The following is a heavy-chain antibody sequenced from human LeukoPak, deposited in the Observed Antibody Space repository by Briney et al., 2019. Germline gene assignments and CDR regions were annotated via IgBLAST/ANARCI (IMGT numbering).Heavy chain of an antibody. Sequence: GGSRRLSCAASGFTFSSYWMHWVRQAPGKGLGWVSRINSDVSSTIYADSVKGRFTISRDNAKKTLYLRMNSLRAEDTAVYYCARWELLHWYFDLWGRGTLVTVSS. CDR2: INSDVSST. CDR1: GFTFSSYW. D-gene: IGHD1-26*01. CDR3: ARWELLHWYFDL. V-gene: IGHV3-74*01. J-gene: IGHJ2*01.